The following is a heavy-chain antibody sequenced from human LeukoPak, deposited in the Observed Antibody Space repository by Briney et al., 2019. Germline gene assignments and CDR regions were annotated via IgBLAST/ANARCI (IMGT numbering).Heavy chain of an antibody. CDR3: ARDRSNYGGLLLYTNYYYMDV. CDR1: GGSISSYY. CDR2: IYYSGST. V-gene: IGHV4-59*01. Sequence: PSETLSLTCTVSGGSISSYYWSWLRQPPGKGLEWIGYIYYSGSTNYNPSLKSRVTISVDTSKNQFSLKLSSVTAADTAVYYCARDRSNYGGLLLYTNYYYMDVWGKGTTVTVSS. J-gene: IGHJ6*03. D-gene: IGHD4-11*01.